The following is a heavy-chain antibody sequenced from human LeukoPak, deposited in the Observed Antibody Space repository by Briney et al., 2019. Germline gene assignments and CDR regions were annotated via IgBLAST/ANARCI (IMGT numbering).Heavy chain of an antibody. Sequence: ASVKVSCKASGGTFSSYAISWVRQAPGQGLEWMGGIIPIFGTANYAQKFQGRVTITADESMSTAYMELSSLRSEDTAVYYCARDYYGDYGGGYFDYWGQGTLVTVSS. CDR1: GGTFSSYA. CDR3: ARDYYGDYGGGYFDY. D-gene: IGHD4-17*01. V-gene: IGHV1-69*13. J-gene: IGHJ4*02. CDR2: IIPIFGTA.